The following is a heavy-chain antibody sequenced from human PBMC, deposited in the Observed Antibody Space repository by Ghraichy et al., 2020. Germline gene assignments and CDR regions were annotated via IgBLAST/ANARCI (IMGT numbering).Heavy chain of an antibody. CDR1: GYTFTGYY. D-gene: IGHD6-13*01. Sequence: ASVKVSCKASGYTFTGYYMHWVRQAPGQGLEWMGRINPNSGGTNYAQKFQGRVTMTRDTSISTAYMELSRLRSDDTAVYYCARADVAAAGQKIHTRQEGFYYYYYGMDVWGQGTTVTVSS. V-gene: IGHV1-2*06. CDR2: INPNSGGT. J-gene: IGHJ6*02. CDR3: ARADVAAAGQKIHTRQEGFYYYYYGMDV.